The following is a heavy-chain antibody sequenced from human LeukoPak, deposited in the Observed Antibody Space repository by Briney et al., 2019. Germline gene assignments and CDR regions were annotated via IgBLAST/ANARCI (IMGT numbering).Heavy chain of an antibody. Sequence: KPSETLSLTCTVSGGSLSSYYWSWIRQPPGKGLEWIGDIYYSGSTNYNPSLKSRVTKSVDTSKNQFSLKLSSVTAADTAVYCCARELTDDFWSGYSGNWFDPWGQGELVTVSS. J-gene: IGHJ5*02. V-gene: IGHV4-59*01. CDR3: ARELTDDFWSGYSGNWFDP. CDR2: IYYSGST. D-gene: IGHD3-3*01. CDR1: GGSLSSYY.